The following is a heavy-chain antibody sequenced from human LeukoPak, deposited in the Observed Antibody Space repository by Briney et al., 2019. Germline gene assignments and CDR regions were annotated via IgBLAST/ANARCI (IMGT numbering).Heavy chain of an antibody. CDR3: AKRGGITIFGVVIGTFDY. Sequence: GGSLRLSCAASGFTFIGHNMNWVRQAPGKGLEWVSFVSISSGTIYYADSVKGRFRISRDNAKSSLDLEMNSLRAEDTAVYYCAKRGGITIFGVVIGTFDYWGQGTLVTVSS. CDR1: GFTFIGHN. J-gene: IGHJ4*02. CDR2: VSISSGTI. D-gene: IGHD3-3*01. V-gene: IGHV3-48*04.